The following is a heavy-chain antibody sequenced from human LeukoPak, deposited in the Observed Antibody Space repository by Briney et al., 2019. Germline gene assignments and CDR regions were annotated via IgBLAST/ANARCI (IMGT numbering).Heavy chain of an antibody. CDR3: ARAVLYDAFDI. D-gene: IGHD2-8*01. V-gene: IGHV1-46*01. CDR2: INPSGGST. Sequence: ASVKVSCKASGYTFTSYYMHWVRQAPGQGLEWMGIINPSGGSTSYAQKFQGRVTMTRDMSTSTVYMELSSLRSKDTAVYYCARAVLYDAFDIWGQGTMVTVSS. J-gene: IGHJ3*02. CDR1: GYTFTSYY.